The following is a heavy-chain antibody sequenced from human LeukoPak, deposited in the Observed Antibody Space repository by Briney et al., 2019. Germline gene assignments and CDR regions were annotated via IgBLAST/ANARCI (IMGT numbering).Heavy chain of an antibody. Sequence: ASVKVSCKASGYTFTSYGISWVRQAPGQGLEWMGWISAYNGNTNYAQKLQGRVTMTRDTSISTAYMELSRLRSDDTDVYYCASRNWNFHDAFDIWGKGTMVTVSS. CDR1: GYTFTSYG. V-gene: IGHV1-18*01. D-gene: IGHD1-7*01. CDR3: ASRNWNFHDAFDI. CDR2: ISAYNGNT. J-gene: IGHJ3*02.